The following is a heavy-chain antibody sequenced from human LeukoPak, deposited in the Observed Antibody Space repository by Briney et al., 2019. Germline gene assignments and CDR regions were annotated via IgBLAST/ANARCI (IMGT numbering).Heavy chain of an antibody. CDR2: ISYDGST. CDR1: GYSITRGFS. J-gene: IGHJ5*02. D-gene: IGHD3-16*01. Sequence: SETLSLTCALSGYSITRGFSWGWIRQPPGKGLEWIAAISYDGSTDYKSTLQSRLTISRDTSKNEFSLRLTSVTATDTAVYYCVREGAVPGIDPWGQGTLVTVSS. V-gene: IGHV4-38-2*02. CDR3: VREGAVPGIDP.